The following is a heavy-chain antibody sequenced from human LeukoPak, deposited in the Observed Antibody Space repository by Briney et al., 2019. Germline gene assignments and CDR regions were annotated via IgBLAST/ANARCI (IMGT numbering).Heavy chain of an antibody. J-gene: IGHJ4*02. V-gene: IGHV4-39*07. CDR2: IYYSGST. CDR1: GGSVSSSAYY. CDR3: ARGEFDGGVYFDY. Sequence: SETLSLTCTVSGGSVSSSAYYWGWIRQPPEKGLEWIGNIYYSGSTYYNPSLKSRVTISIDTSKNQFSLKLSSVTAADTAVYYCARGEFDGGVYFDYWGQGTLVTVSS. D-gene: IGHD3-16*01.